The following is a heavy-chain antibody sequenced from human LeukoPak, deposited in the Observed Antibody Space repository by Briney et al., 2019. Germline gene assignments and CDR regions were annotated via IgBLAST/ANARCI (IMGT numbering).Heavy chain of an antibody. CDR3: ARFTSHCFDY. V-gene: IGHV4-38-2*02. D-gene: IGHD2-2*01. J-gene: IGHJ4*02. CDR1: GYPISSGYY. CDR2: IYHSGST. Sequence: SETLSLTCTVSGYPISSGYYWGWIRQPPGKGLEWIGSIYHSGSTYYNPSLKSRVTISVDTSKNQFSLKLSSVTAADTAVYYCARFTSHCFDYWGQGTLVTVSS.